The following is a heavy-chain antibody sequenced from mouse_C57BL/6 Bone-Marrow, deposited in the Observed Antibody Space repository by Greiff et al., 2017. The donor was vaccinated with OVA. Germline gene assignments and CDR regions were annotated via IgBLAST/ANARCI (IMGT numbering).Heavy chain of an antibody. CDR3: ARDGTFYAMDY. V-gene: IGHV3-6*01. D-gene: IGHD1-1*02. Sequence: VQLQQSGPGLVKPSQSLSLTCSVPGYSITSGYYWNWIRQFPGNKLEWMGYISYDGSNNYNPSLKNRISITRDTSKNQFFLKLNSVTTEDTATYYCARDGTFYAMDYWGQGTSVTVSS. CDR2: ISYDGSN. J-gene: IGHJ4*01. CDR1: GYSITSGYY.